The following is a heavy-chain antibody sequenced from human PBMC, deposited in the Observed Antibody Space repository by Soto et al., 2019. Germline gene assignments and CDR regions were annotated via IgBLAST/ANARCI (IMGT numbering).Heavy chain of an antibody. J-gene: IGHJ5*02. D-gene: IGHD3-22*01. CDR3: AREFGYYYDSSGSFDP. CDR1: GFTFSIYA. V-gene: IGHV3-30-3*01. CDR2: RSYDGSNK. Sequence: WGSLRVSWASSGFTFSIYAMHWVRQAPGKGLEWVAVRSYDGSNKYYADSVKGRFTISRDNSKNTLYLQMNSLRAEDTAVYYCAREFGYYYDSSGSFDPWGQGTLVTVSS.